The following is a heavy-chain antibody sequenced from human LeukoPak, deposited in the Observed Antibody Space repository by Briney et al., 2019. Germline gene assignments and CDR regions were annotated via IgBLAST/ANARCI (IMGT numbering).Heavy chain of an antibody. Sequence: PGGSLRLSCAASGFTFSSYTMNWVRQAPGKGLEWVSSISSSSSYIYYADSLKGRFTISRDNARNSLYLQMNSLRAEDTAVYYCARELGAFDIWGQGTMVTVSS. CDR1: GFTFSSYT. CDR3: ARELGAFDI. J-gene: IGHJ3*02. D-gene: IGHD7-27*01. CDR2: ISSSSSYI. V-gene: IGHV3-21*01.